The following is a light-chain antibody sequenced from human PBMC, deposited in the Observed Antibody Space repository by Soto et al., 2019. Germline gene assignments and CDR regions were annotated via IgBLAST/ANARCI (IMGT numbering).Light chain of an antibody. Sequence: QSVLTQPPSASGTPGQRVTISCSGSSSNIGSSYVYWYQQLPGTAPKLLIYRNSQRPSGVPDRFSGSQSGTSASLAISGRRSDDAADYYCAAWDDSLSGVFGGGTKVTVL. CDR3: AAWDDSLSGV. CDR2: RNS. CDR1: SSNIGSSY. J-gene: IGLJ3*02. V-gene: IGLV1-47*01.